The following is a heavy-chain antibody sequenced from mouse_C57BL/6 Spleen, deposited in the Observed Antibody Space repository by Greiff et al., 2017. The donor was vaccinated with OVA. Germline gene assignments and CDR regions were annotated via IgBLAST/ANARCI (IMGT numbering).Heavy chain of an antibody. J-gene: IGHJ2*01. CDR1: GYTFTRYW. Sequence: QVQLQQSGAELVMPGASVKLSCKASGYTFTRYWMHWVKQRPGQGLEWIGEIDPSDSYTNYNQKFKGKSTLTVDKSSSTAYMQLSSLTSEDSAVYYCARPLDSSGFDYWGQGTTLTVSS. V-gene: IGHV1-69*01. CDR3: ARPLDSSGFDY. D-gene: IGHD3-2*02. CDR2: IDPSDSYT.